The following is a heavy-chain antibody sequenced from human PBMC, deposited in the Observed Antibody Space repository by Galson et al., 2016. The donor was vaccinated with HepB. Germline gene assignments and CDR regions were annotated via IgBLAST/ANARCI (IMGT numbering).Heavy chain of an antibody. V-gene: IGHV3-48*01. CDR1: GFTFSSYS. J-gene: IGHJ5*02. Sequence: SLRLSCAASGFTFSSYSMNWVRQAPGKGLEWVSYISSSSSTIYYADSVKGRFTISRDNAKNSLYLQMNSLRAEDTAVYYCAREGAIFGVVTNWFDPWGQGTLVIVSS. D-gene: IGHD3-3*01. CDR3: AREGAIFGVVTNWFDP. CDR2: ISSSSSTI.